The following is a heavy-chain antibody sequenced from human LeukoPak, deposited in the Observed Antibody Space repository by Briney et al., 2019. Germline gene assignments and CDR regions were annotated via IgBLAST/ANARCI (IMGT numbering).Heavy chain of an antibody. CDR2: ISYDGSNK. CDR3: AKSRGGYYIPPDY. Sequence: SGGSLRLSCAASGFTFSSYAMHWVRQAPGKGLEWVAVISYDGSNKYYADSVKGRFTISRDNSKNTLYLQMNSLRAEDTAVYYCAKSRGGYYIPPDYWGQGTLVTVSS. CDR1: GFTFSSYA. V-gene: IGHV3-30-3*02. J-gene: IGHJ4*02. D-gene: IGHD3-22*01.